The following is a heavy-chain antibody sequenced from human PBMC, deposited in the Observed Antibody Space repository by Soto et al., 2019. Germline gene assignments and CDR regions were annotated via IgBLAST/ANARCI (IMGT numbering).Heavy chain of an antibody. D-gene: IGHD2-21*02. CDR1: GFAFNDYY. J-gene: IGHJ6*02. CDR2: ISSSGSTT. CDR3: AKVSPAGDAHYFYYGVDV. V-gene: IGHV3-11*01. Sequence: QVQLVESGGGLVKPGGSLRLSCEASGFAFNDYYMAWIRQAPGKGLEWLSYISSSGSTTYYADSVKGRFTVSRDNAKNSLYLQMNTLRAEDTAVFFCAKVSPAGDAHYFYYGVDVWGQGTTVTVSS.